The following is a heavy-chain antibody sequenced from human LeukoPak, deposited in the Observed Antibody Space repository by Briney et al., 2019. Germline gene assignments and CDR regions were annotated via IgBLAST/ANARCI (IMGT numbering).Heavy chain of an antibody. D-gene: IGHD3-22*01. CDR3: ARDSTYYLRYGYFDS. CDR1: GFTFSNSA. V-gene: IGHV3-21*06. J-gene: IGHJ4*02. Sequence: GGSLRLSCAASGFTFSNSAMNWVRQAPGKGLEWVSSINDVSSHIYYADSVKGRFTISRNNANNSVSLQMNNLRAEDTAVYYCARDSTYYLRYGYFDSWGQGILVTVSS. CDR2: INDVSSHI.